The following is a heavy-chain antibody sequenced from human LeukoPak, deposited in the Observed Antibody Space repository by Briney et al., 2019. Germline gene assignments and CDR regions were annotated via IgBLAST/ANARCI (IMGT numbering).Heavy chain of an antibody. CDR2: IDISGSGST. D-gene: IGHD6-19*01. J-gene: IGHJ6*03. V-gene: IGHV4-4*07. CDR3: ARDKRVAVAGTYIYYYYMDV. Sequence: PSETLSLTCTVSGGAISSYYWSWIRQPAGKGLEWIGRIDISGSGSTNYNPSLKSRVTMSVDTSKNQFSLKLSSVTAADTAVYYCARDKRVAVAGTYIYYYYMDVWGNGTTVTISS. CDR1: GGAISSYY.